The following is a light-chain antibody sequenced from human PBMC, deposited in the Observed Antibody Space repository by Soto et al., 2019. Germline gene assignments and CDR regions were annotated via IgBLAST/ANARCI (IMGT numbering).Light chain of an antibody. J-gene: IGKJ3*01. V-gene: IGKV1-27*01. CDR1: QGISNY. CDR3: QKYNSSSFT. CDR2: AAS. Sequence: DIQMTQSPSSLSASVGDRVTITCRASQGISNYLAWYQQKPGKVPKLLIYAASTLQSGVPSRFSGSGSGTDVTITISSLQPEDVATYYWQKYNSSSFTFGPGTKVYIK.